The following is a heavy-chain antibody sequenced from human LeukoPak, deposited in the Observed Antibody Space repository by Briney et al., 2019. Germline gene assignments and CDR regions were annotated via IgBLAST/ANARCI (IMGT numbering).Heavy chain of an antibody. V-gene: IGHV3-23*01. CDR3: AKDRRSRWYIFNFDY. D-gene: IGHD6-19*01. CDR1: GLTFSSYA. Sequence: PGGSLRLSCAASGLTFSSYAMSWVRQAPGKGLEWVSAISGSGGSTYYADSVKGRFTISRDNSKNTLYLQMNSLRAEDTAVYYCAKDRRSRWYIFNFDYWGQATLVTVSS. CDR2: ISGSGGST. J-gene: IGHJ4*02.